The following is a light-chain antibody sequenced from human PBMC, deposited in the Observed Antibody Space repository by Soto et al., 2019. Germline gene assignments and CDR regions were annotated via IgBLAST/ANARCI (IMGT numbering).Light chain of an antibody. V-gene: IGLV1-44*01. J-gene: IGLJ2*01. CDR2: NNN. CDR3: ATWDDSLDGPV. Sequence: QLVLAQPPSVSGAPRQRVTISCSGSRSNIGSQVVQWFQHIPGTAPKLLMQNNNERPSGVPDRFSGSKSGTSASLAISGLQSEDEGDYYCATWDDSLDGPVFGGGTKLTVL. CDR1: RSNIGSQV.